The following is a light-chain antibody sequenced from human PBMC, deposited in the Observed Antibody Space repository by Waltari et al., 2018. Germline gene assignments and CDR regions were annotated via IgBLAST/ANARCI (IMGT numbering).Light chain of an antibody. CDR2: DAS. CDR1: HTVPNY. Sequence: VLTQSPATLSLSPGERATLSCRASHTVPNYLAWYQQKPGQPPRLLIYDASNRATGIPARFSGSGSETDFTLTISSLEPEDFAVYYCQQRNTWPLTFGGGTTVEI. CDR3: QQRNTWPLT. V-gene: IGKV3-11*01. J-gene: IGKJ4*01.